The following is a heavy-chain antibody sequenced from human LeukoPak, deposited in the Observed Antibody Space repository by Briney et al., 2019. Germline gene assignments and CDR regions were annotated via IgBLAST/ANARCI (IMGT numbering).Heavy chain of an antibody. Sequence: GGSLRLSCAASGFTFSSYSMNWVRQAPGKGLEWVSYISSSSSTIYYADSVKGRFTISRDNAKNSLYLQMNSLRAEDTAVYYCARGSDDYGDYVVYYMDVWGKGTTVTVSS. CDR1: GFTFSSYS. CDR2: ISSSSSTI. D-gene: IGHD4-17*01. V-gene: IGHV3-48*01. CDR3: ARGSDDYGDYVVYYMDV. J-gene: IGHJ6*03.